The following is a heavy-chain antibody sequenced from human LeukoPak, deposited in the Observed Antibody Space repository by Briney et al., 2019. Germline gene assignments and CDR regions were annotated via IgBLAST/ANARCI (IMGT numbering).Heavy chain of an antibody. D-gene: IGHD5-18*01. Sequence: SETLSLTCTVSGGSISSSSYYWGWIRQPPGKGLEWIGSIYYSGSTYYNPSLKSRVTISVDTSKNQFSLKLSSVTAADTAVYYCANSYGYLFDYWGQGTLVTVSS. CDR1: GGSISSSSYY. J-gene: IGHJ4*02. CDR3: ANSYGYLFDY. V-gene: IGHV4-39*07. CDR2: IYYSGST.